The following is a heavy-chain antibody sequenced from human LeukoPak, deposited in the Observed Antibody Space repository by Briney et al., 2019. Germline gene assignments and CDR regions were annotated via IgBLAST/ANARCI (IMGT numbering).Heavy chain of an antibody. Sequence: GGSLRLSCAVSGFTFSGYWMHWVRQVPGKGPVWVSRINIDGSSTRYADSVKGRFTISRDNAKNTLYLQMNSLRAEDTAVYYCAKGAMPYYDGSGYNYFDYWGQGTPVTVSS. J-gene: IGHJ4*02. CDR2: INIDGSST. CDR3: AKGAMPYYDGSGYNYFDY. V-gene: IGHV3-74*01. D-gene: IGHD3-22*01. CDR1: GFTFSGYW.